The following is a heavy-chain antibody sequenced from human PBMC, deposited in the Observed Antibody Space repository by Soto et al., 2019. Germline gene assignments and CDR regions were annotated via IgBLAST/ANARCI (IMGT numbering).Heavy chain of an antibody. CDR1: GGSISSGGYS. J-gene: IGHJ5*02. CDR2: IYHSGST. CDR3: ARGGPFDDSSLSNWFDP. D-gene: IGHD1-26*01. Sequence: QLQLQESGSGLVKPSQTLSLTCAVSGGSISSGGYSWSWIRQPPGKGLEWIGYIYHSGSTYYNPSLKRRVTISVDRSKNQFSLKLSSVTAADTALYYCARGGPFDDSSLSNWFDPWGQGTLVTVSS. V-gene: IGHV4-30-2*01.